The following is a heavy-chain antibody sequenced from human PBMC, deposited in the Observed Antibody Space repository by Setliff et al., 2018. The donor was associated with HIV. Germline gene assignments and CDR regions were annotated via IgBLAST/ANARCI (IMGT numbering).Heavy chain of an antibody. CDR1: GGSMTSSNYY. Sequence: SETLSLTCTVSGGSMTSSNYYWGWIRQSPGRGLEWIGSISSSGSTSYHPSLRSRVTVSAATSKNQFSLKLTSVTAADTAVYFCARDPHYFDTSGHYSWFYFDYWGQGTLVTVSS. D-gene: IGHD3-22*01. V-gene: IGHV4-39*07. CDR2: ISSSGST. CDR3: ARDPHYFDTSGHYSWFYFDY. J-gene: IGHJ4*02.